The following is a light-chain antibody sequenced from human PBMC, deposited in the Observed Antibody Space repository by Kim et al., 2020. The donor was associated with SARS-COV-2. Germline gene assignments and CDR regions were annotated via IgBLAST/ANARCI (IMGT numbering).Light chain of an antibody. V-gene: IGLV3-1*01. J-gene: IGLJ3*02. CDR3: QAWDSGTGV. CDR1: KLGDKY. CDR2: QDS. Sequence: SYELTQPPSVSVSPGQTASITCSGDKLGDKYACWYQQKPGQSPELVIYQDSKRPSGIPERFSGSNSGNTATLTISGTQAMDEADYYCQAWDSGTGVFGGGTQLTVL.